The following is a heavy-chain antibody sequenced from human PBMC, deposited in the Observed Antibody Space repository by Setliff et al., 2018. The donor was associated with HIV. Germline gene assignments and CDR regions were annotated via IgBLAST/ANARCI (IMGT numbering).Heavy chain of an antibody. CDR3: ARIFGDQGYYYGMDV. V-gene: IGHV4-59*08. J-gene: IGHJ6*02. Sequence: SETLSLTCTVSGGSISGYYWSWIRRPAGKGLEWIGSIYYSGSTNSIPSLKSRVTISVDTSKNQFSLKLSSVTAADTAVYYCARIFGDQGYYYGMDVWGQGTTVTVSS. CDR2: IYYSGST. D-gene: IGHD3-3*01. CDR1: GGSISGYY.